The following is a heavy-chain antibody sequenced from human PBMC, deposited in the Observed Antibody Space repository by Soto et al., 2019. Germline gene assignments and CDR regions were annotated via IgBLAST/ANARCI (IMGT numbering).Heavy chain of an antibody. CDR1: GFTFSSYA. CDR3: ASESTYSSGWYDAFDI. V-gene: IGHV3-23*01. D-gene: IGHD6-19*01. CDR2: ISGSGGST. Sequence: VQLLESGGGLVQPGGSLRLSCAASGFTFSSYAMSWVRQAPGKGLEWVSAISGSGGSTYYADSVKGRFTISRDNSKNTLYLQMNSLRAEDTAVYYCASESTYSSGWYDAFDIWGQGTMVTVSS. J-gene: IGHJ3*02.